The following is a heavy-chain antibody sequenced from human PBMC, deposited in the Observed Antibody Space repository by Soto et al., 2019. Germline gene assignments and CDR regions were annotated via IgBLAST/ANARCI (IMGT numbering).Heavy chain of an antibody. D-gene: IGHD4-17*01. Sequence: VLVKVSCKASGYTFTRYVINWVSQATEQGLEWMGWMNPNSGNTGYAQKFQGRVTMTRNTSISTAYMELSSLRSEDTAVYYCATAMTTVTSYYYYYYMDVWGKGTTVTVSS. CDR2: MNPNSGNT. CDR3: ATAMTTVTSYYYYYYMDV. V-gene: IGHV1-8*01. CDR1: GYTFTRYV. J-gene: IGHJ6*03.